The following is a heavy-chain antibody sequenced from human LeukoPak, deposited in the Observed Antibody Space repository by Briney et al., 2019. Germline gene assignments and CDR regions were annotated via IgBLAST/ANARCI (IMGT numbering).Heavy chain of an antibody. CDR2: IYHSGST. V-gene: IGHV4-38-2*02. J-gene: IGHJ5*02. Sequence: SETLSLTCTVSGYSISSGYHWGWIRQPPGKGLEWIGSIYHSGSTYYNPSLKSRVTISVDTSKNQFSLKLSSVTAADTAVYYCARAGGTTIQLWLLGSPDKNWFDPWGQGTLVTVSS. CDR3: ARAGGTTIQLWLLGSPDKNWFDP. D-gene: IGHD5-18*01. CDR1: GYSISSGYH.